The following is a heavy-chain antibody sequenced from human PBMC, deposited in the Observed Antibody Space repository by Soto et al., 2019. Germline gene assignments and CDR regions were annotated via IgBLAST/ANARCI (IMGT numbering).Heavy chain of an antibody. V-gene: IGHV3-74*01. J-gene: IGHJ2*01. CDR1: GFIFSSYW. CDR2: INNDGTSR. CDR3: ARGVQGSRYFEL. Sequence: EVQLVESGGGSVQPGGSLRLSCAASGFIFSSYWMHWVRQVPGKGLVWVSRINNDGTSRSYADSVKGRFTISRDNARNTLYLQMTSLRAEDTAVYYCARGVQGSRYFELWGRGTLVTVSS.